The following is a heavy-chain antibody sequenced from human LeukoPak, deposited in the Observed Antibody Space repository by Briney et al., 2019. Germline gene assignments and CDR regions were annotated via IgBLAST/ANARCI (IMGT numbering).Heavy chain of an antibody. J-gene: IGHJ4*02. CDR3: AGSYGSGSFDY. CDR2: INHSGST. V-gene: IGHV4-34*01. D-gene: IGHD3-10*01. Sequence: SETLSLTCAVYGGSFSGYYWSWIRQPPGKGLEWIGEINHSGSTNYNPSLKSRVTISVDTSKSQFSLKLSSVTAADTAVYYCAGSYGSGSFDYWGQGTLVTVSS. CDR1: GGSFSGYY.